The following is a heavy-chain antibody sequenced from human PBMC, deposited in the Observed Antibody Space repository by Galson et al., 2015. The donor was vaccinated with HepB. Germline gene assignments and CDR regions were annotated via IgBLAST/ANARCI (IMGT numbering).Heavy chain of an antibody. CDR1: GFTFSSYG. CDR2: ISYDGSNK. V-gene: IGHV3-30*18. D-gene: IGHD5-18*01. CDR3: AKDFFRTWIQLWPTETGY. Sequence: SLRLSCAASGFTFSSYGMHWVRQAPGKGLEWVAVISYDGSNKYYADSVKGRFTISRDNSKNTLYLQMNSLRAEDTAVYYCAKDFFRTWIQLWPTETGYWGQGTLVTVSS. J-gene: IGHJ4*02.